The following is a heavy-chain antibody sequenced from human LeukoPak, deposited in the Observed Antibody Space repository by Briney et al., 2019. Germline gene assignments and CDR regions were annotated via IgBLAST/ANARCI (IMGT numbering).Heavy chain of an antibody. D-gene: IGHD6-19*01. CDR3: AKAKAVAHAFDI. CDR1: GFTFDDYA. CDR2: ISWNSGSI. Sequence: GRSLRLSCAASGFTFDDYAMHWVRQAPGKGLEWVSGISWNSGSIGYADSVKGRFTISRDNAKNSLYLQMNSLRAEDTALYYCAKAKAVAHAFDIWGQGTMVTVSS. V-gene: IGHV3-9*01. J-gene: IGHJ3*02.